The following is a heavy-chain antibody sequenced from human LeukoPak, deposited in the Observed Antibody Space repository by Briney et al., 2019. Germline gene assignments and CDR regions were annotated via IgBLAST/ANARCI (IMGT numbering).Heavy chain of an antibody. J-gene: IGHJ6*03. CDR2: IYYSGST. CDR1: GGSISSYY. Sequence: SETLSLTCTVSGGSISSYYWSWIRQPPGKGLEWIGYIYYSGSTNYNPSLKSRVTISVDTSKNQFSLKLSSVTAADTAVYYCAGGQDYYDSSGYYYYYYMDVWGKGTTVTVSS. V-gene: IGHV4-59*01. D-gene: IGHD3-22*01. CDR3: AGGQDYYDSSGYYYYYYMDV.